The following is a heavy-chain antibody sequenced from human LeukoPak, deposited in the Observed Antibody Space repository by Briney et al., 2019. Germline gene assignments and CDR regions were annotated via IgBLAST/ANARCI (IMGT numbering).Heavy chain of an antibody. J-gene: IGHJ4*02. D-gene: IGHD6-13*01. CDR3: ARDLSSSWYGPASDY. CDR2: ISYDGSNK. Sequence: GGSLRLSCAASGFTFSSYAMHWVRQAPGKGLEWVAVISYDGSNKYYADSVKSRFTISRDNSKNTLYLQMNSLRAEDTAVYYCARDLSSSWYGPASDYWGQGTLVTVSS. V-gene: IGHV3-30-3*01. CDR1: GFTFSSYA.